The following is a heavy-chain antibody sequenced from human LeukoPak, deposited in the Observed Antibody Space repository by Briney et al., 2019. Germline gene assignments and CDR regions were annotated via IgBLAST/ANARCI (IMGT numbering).Heavy chain of an antibody. V-gene: IGHV4-39*01. Sequence: SETQSLICTLPGGSLDRRSAYWCWIRQPPGKGLEWIGSIYYSGSTHYNPSLKSRVTMSIDTSKNQFSLKLSSVTAADTAVYYCRRRPGGYRCIDFCYWRPVMLVTVSS. CDR3: RRRPGGYRCIDFCY. CDR1: GGSLDRRSAY. D-gene: IGHD4-23*01. J-gene: IGHJ4*01. CDR2: IYYSGST.